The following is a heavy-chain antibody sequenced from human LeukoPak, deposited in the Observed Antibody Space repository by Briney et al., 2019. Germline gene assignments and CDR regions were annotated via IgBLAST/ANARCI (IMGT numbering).Heavy chain of an antibody. D-gene: IGHD3-10*01. Sequence: SETLSLTCTVSGGSISSYYWSWIRQPPGKGLEWIGYIYYSGSTNYNPSLKSRVTISVDTSKNQFSLKLSSVTAADTAVYYCARGPRYGYGSGSYADYWGQGTLVTVSA. CDR2: IYYSGST. CDR3: ARGPRYGYGSGSYADY. V-gene: IGHV4-59*01. J-gene: IGHJ4*02. CDR1: GGSISSYY.